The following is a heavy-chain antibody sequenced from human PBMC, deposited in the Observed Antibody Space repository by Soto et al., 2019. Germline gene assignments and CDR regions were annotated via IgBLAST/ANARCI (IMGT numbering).Heavy chain of an antibody. Sequence: PSQTLSLTCAISGDSVSENNAAWNWIRQSPSRGLEWLGRTYYRSKWYDDYAVSVESQITINPDTSKNQFSLQLSSVTPDDTAVYYCARGWAFDYWGQGTLVTVSS. J-gene: IGHJ4*02. CDR1: GDSVSENNAA. D-gene: IGHD1-26*01. CDR3: ARGWAFDY. CDR2: TYYRSKWYD. V-gene: IGHV6-1*01.